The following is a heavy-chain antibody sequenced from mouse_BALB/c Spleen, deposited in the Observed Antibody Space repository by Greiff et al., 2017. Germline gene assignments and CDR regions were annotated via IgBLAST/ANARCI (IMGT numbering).Heavy chain of an antibody. Sequence: VQLKESGPELEKPGASVKISCKASGYSFTGYNMNWVKQSNGKSLEWIGNIDPYYGGTSYNQKFKGKATLTVDKSSSTAYMQLKSLTSEDSAVYYCARFTTVVADYAMDYWGQGTSVTVSS. J-gene: IGHJ4*01. CDR3: ARFTTVVADYAMDY. D-gene: IGHD1-1*01. CDR2: IDPYYGGT. CDR1: GYSFTGYN. V-gene: IGHV1-39*01.